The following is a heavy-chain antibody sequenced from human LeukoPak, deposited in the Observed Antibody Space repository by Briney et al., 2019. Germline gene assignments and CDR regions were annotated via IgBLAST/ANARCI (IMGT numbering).Heavy chain of an antibody. D-gene: IGHD5-12*01. Sequence: GGSLRLSCAASGFTFSSYSMNWVRQAPGKGPEWVSSISSSSSYIYYADSVKGRFTISRDNAKNSLYLQMNSLRAEDTAVYYCARDYPSGYSFDYWGQGTLVTVSS. CDR1: GFTFSSYS. J-gene: IGHJ4*02. V-gene: IGHV3-21*01. CDR3: ARDYPSGYSFDY. CDR2: ISSSSSYI.